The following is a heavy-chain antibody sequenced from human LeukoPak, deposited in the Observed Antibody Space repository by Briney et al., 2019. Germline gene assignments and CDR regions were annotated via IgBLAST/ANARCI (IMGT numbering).Heavy chain of an antibody. Sequence: ASVKVSCKASGYTFTGYYMHWVRQAPGQGLEWMGWINPNSGGTNYAQKFQGRVTMTRDMSTSTVYMELSSLRSEDTAVYYCARERYFDWAYYYYYMDVWGKGTTVTVSS. CDR3: ARERYFDWAYYYYYMDV. J-gene: IGHJ6*03. CDR2: INPNSGGT. D-gene: IGHD3-9*01. CDR1: GYTFTGYY. V-gene: IGHV1-2*02.